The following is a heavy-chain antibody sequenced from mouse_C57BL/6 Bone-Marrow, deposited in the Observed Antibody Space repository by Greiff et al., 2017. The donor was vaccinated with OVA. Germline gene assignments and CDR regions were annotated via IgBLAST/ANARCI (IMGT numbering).Heavy chain of an antibody. CDR1: FSTFPLSF. CDR3: ARSGYPTWFAY. Sequence: VQLQQPGAELVPPGASVNLSFNSSFSTFPLSFLPWVTQRPGQGLAWIGELDPSDSYTNYNQKFKGKATLTVDTSSSTAYMLLISLTSEDSAVYYCARSGYPTWFAYWGQGTLVTVSA. J-gene: IGHJ3*01. V-gene: IGHV1-50*01. CDR2: LDPSDSYT. D-gene: IGHD2-2*01.